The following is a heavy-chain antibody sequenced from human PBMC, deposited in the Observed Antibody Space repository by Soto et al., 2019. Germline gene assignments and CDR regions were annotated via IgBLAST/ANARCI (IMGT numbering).Heavy chain of an antibody. V-gene: IGHV4-31*03. CDR3: ARSASNIVSDYFDY. Sequence: PSETLSLTCTVSGGSISSGGYYWSWIRQHPGKGLEWIGYIYYSGSTYYNPSLKSRVTISVDTSKNQFPLKLSSVTAADTAVYYCARSASNIVSDYFDYWGQGTLVTVSS. CDR2: IYYSGST. J-gene: IGHJ4*02. CDR1: GGSISSGGYY. D-gene: IGHD5-12*01.